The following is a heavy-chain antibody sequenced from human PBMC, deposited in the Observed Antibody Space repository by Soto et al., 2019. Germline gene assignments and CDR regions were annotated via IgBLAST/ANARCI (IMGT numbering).Heavy chain of an antibody. CDR1: GFSFSSYE. CDR2: ISSSDRI. CDR3: ARSSGSYRPFDS. D-gene: IGHD3-22*01. Sequence: LRLSCAASGFSFSSYEMNWVRQAPGKGLEWISHISSSDRIYYADSVKGRFTISRANARSSLFLQMNSLRAEDTAVYYCARSSGSYRPFDSWGQGTLVTVSS. J-gene: IGHJ4*02. V-gene: IGHV3-48*03.